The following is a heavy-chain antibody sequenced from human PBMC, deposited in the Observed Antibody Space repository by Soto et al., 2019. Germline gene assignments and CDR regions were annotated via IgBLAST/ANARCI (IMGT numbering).Heavy chain of an antibody. CDR1: GFTFDDFA. V-gene: IGHV3-43D*04. Sequence: PSETLRLSCAASGFTFDDFAMCWVRQVPGKGLEWISLVNWGGDTTFYAESVKGRFIISRDNTKNSVYLQMTSLRSEDSAIYYCAKGATVTTHYQYYGMDVWGQGTTVTVSS. D-gene: IGHD4-17*01. J-gene: IGHJ6*02. CDR3: AKGATVTTHYQYYGMDV. CDR2: VNWGGDTT.